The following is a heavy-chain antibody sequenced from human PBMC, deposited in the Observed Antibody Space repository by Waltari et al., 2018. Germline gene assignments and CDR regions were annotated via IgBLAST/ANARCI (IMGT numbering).Heavy chain of an antibody. D-gene: IGHD6-13*01. CDR1: GFTFSSYW. J-gene: IGHJ4*02. CDR3: ARDSESGSSWYWGVGATELYFDY. Sequence: EVQLVESGGGLVQPGGSLRLSCAASGFTFSSYWMSWVRQAPGKGREWVANIKQDGSEKYYLDSVKGRFTISRDNAKNSLYLQMNSLRAEDTAVYYCARDSESGSSWYWGVGATELYFDYWGQGTLVTVSS. CDR2: IKQDGSEK. V-gene: IGHV3-7*04.